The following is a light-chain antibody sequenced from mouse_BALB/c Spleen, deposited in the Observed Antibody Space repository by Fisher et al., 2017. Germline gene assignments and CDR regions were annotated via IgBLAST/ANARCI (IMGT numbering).Light chain of an antibody. Sequence: IVMTQSPAIMSASPGEKVTMSCRASSSVNYMYWYQQKPGSSPRLLIYDTSNLASGVPVRFSGSGSGTSYSLTISRMEAEDAATYYCQQWSSYPRTFGGGTKLEIK. CDR3: QQWSSYPRT. V-gene: IGKV4-55*01. CDR2: DTS. CDR1: SSVNY. J-gene: IGKJ1*01.